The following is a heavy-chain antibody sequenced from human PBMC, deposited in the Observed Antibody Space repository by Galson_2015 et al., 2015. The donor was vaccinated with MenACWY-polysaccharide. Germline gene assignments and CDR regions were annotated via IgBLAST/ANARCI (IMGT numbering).Heavy chain of an antibody. CDR2: LSQTTTT. Sequence: SLRLSCAASGFAFSNYGMAWVRQAPGKGLEWVSALSQTTTTYYSASVKGRFTISRDNSKNTLYLQMNSLRVEDTAVYYCAREGFCSGDTCYFYDDWGQGILVTVSA. CDR1: GFAFSNYG. J-gene: IGHJ4*02. CDR3: AREGFCSGDTCYFYDD. V-gene: IGHV3-23*01. D-gene: IGHD2-15*01.